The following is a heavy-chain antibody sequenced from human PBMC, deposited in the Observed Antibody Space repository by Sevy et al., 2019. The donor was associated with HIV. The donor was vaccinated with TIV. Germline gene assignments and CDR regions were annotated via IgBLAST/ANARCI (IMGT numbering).Heavy chain of an antibody. V-gene: IGHV3-7*04. CDR3: ARGNSGSFDY. CDR1: GFSFSSYW. J-gene: IGHJ4*02. Sequence: GGSLRLSCAASGFSFSSYWMHWVRQAPGKGLEWVANIKQDESGKYYGASVKGRFTISRDNAKNSVYLQMNSLRPEDTAIYYCARGNSGSFDYWGQGTLVTVSS. D-gene: IGHD3-22*01. CDR2: IKQDESGK.